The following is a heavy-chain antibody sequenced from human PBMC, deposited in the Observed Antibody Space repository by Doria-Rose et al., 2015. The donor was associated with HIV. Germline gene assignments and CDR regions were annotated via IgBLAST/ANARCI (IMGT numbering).Heavy chain of an antibody. Sequence: QVQLVQSGPVLVKPAETLTLTCTVSGVSLSSPGMGVSWIRQPTGKALGWLANIFSDDERSYITSLRSRLTISRGTSKGQVILTMTDMDPVDTATYYCARIKSSRWYHKYYFDFWGQGTLVIVSA. D-gene: IGHD6-13*01. CDR3: ARIKSSRWYHKYYFDF. V-gene: IGHV2-26*01. CDR1: GVSLSSPGMG. J-gene: IGHJ4*02. CDR2: IFSDDER.